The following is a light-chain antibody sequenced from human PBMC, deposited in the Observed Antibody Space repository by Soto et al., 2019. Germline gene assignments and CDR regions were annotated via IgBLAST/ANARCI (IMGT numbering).Light chain of an antibody. V-gene: IGLV2-11*01. CDR3: CSFAGSYTWV. CDR2: DVS. Sequence: QSALTQPRSVSGSPGQSVTISCTGISSDVGGYNFVSWYQQHPGKAPKLMISDVSKRPSGVPDRFSGSKSGNTASLTISGLQAEDEADYYCCSFAGSYTWVFGGGTQLTVL. J-gene: IGLJ3*02. CDR1: SSDVGGYNF.